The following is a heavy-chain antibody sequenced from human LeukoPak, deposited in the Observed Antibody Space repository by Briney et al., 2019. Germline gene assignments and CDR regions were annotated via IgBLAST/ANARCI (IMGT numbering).Heavy chain of an antibody. D-gene: IGHD6-19*01. CDR1: GGSISSYY. J-gene: IGHJ5*02. Sequence: SETLSLTCTVPGGSISSYYWSWIRQPPGKGLEWVGRIYYSGSTNYNPYLKSRVTISVDTSKNQFSLKLSSVTAADTAVYYCASAGYSSGWYGWFDPWGQGTLVTVSS. CDR2: IYYSGST. CDR3: ASAGYSSGWYGWFDP. V-gene: IGHV4-59*01.